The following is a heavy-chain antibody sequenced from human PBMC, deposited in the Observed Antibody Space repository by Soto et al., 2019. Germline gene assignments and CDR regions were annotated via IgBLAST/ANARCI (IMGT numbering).Heavy chain of an antibody. J-gene: IGHJ5*02. CDR1: GFTFSSYA. D-gene: IGHD6-19*01. V-gene: IGHV3-23*01. Sequence: EVPLLESGGGLVQPGGSLRLSCAASGFTFSSYAMSWVRQAPGKGLEWVSAIRGSGGSTYYADSVKGRFTISRDNSKNTLYLQMNSLRAEDTAVYYCAKALTGDSSGWGAYNWFDPWGQGTLVTVSS. CDR3: AKALTGDSSGWGAYNWFDP. CDR2: IRGSGGST.